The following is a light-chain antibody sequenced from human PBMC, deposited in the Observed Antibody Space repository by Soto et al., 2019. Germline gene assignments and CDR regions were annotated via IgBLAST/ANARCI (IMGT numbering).Light chain of an antibody. CDR1: QSISDL. CDR3: QQYNCFWT. J-gene: IGKJ1*01. CDR2: EAS. Sequence: DIPMTQSPSTLSASVGDRVTITCRASQSISDLLAWYQQKPGKAPKLLIYEASNLKSGVPSRFSGSGSGTEYTLTISSLQPDDFASYYCQQYNCFWTFGQGTKVEIK. V-gene: IGKV1-5*03.